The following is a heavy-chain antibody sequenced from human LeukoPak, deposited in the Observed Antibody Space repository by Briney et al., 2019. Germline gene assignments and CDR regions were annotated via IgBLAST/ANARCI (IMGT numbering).Heavy chain of an antibody. D-gene: IGHD3-22*01. J-gene: IGHJ4*02. V-gene: IGHV4-34*01. CDR1: GGSFSGYF. CDR3: ASSFDTSGYYSD. Sequence: SETLSLTCAVYGGSFSGYFWSWLRQPPGKGLEWIGEINQSGSTNYNPSLKSRVTISLDTPKNQFSLKMTSVTAADTAVYFCASSFDTSGYYSDWGQGTLVTVSS. CDR2: INQSGST.